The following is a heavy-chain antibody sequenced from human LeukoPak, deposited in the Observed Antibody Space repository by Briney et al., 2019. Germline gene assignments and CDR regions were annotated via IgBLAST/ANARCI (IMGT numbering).Heavy chain of an antibody. Sequence: PGGSLRLSCAASGFTFSCYAMSWVRQAPGKGLEWVSAISGSGGSTYYADSVKGRFTISRDNSKNTLYLQMNSLRAEDTAVYYCATLVVTAILYYFDYWGQGTLVTVSS. V-gene: IGHV3-23*01. D-gene: IGHD2-21*02. J-gene: IGHJ4*02. CDR3: ATLVVTAILYYFDY. CDR1: GFTFSCYA. CDR2: ISGSGGST.